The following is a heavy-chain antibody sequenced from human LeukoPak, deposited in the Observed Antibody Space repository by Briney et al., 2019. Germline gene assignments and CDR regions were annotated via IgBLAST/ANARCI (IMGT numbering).Heavy chain of an antibody. V-gene: IGHV4-39*07. CDR3: ARGTITTVTDS. D-gene: IGHD4-17*01. J-gene: IGHJ4*02. CDR1: GGSISSGVYH. Sequence: PSETLSLTCTVSGGSISSGVYHWGWIRQSPGEGLGWIASIYYTGATYYTPSLKSRVAISVDESKTQLSLRLESVTAADTAVYYCARGTITTVTDSWGPGTLVTVSS. CDR2: IYYTGAT.